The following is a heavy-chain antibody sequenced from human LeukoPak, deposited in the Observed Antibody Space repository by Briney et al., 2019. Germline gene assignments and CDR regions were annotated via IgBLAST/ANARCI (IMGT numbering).Heavy chain of an antibody. Sequence: GGSLRLSCAASGFTFSSYSMNWVRQAPGKGLEWVSSISSSSSYIYYADSVKGRFTISRDNAKNSLYLQMNSLRAEDTAVYYCARAPPNFGSGSFDYWGQGTLVTVSS. CDR3: ARAPPNFGSGSFDY. D-gene: IGHD3-10*01. CDR1: GFTFSSYS. J-gene: IGHJ4*02. CDR2: ISSSSSYI. V-gene: IGHV3-21*01.